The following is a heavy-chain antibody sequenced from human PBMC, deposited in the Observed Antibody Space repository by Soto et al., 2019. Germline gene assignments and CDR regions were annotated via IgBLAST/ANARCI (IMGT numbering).Heavy chain of an antibody. V-gene: IGHV4-34*01. CDR3: ARGRSCLGIVLMVYATAYFDY. CDR2: INHSGST. D-gene: IGHD2-8*01. CDR1: GGSFSGYY. Sequence: QVQLQQWGAGLLKPSETLSLTCAVYGGSFSGYYWSWIRQPPGKGLEWIGEINHSGSTNYNPSLKSRVTISVDTSKNQFSLKLSSVTAADTAVYYCARGRSCLGIVLMVYATAYFDYWGQGTLVTVSS. J-gene: IGHJ4*02.